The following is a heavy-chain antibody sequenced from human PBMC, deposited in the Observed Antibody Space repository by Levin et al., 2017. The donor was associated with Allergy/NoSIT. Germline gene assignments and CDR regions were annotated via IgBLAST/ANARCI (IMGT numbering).Heavy chain of an antibody. Sequence: GASVKVSCKASGYTFTNYGINWVRQAPGQGLEWMGWVGAYNANANYAQRLQGRVTMTTDTSTTTAYMELRSLRSDDTAVYYCARALRSYYYYYALDVWGQGTTVTVSS. CDR3: ARALRSYYYYYALDV. CDR2: VGAYNANA. CDR1: GYTFTNYG. V-gene: IGHV1-18*01. J-gene: IGHJ6*02.